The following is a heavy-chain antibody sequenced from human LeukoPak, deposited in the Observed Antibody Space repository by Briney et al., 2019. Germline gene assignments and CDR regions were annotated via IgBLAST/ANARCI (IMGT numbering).Heavy chain of an antibody. D-gene: IGHD3-22*01. Sequence: PGGSLRLSCAASGFTFSSYGMHWVRQAPGKGLEWVAVISYDGSNKYYADSVKGRFTISRDNSKNTLYLQMNSLRAEDTAVYYCAKVEGYDSSGYYSSPLDPWGQGTLVTVSS. CDR1: GFTFSSYG. J-gene: IGHJ5*02. V-gene: IGHV3-30*18. CDR2: ISYDGSNK. CDR3: AKVEGYDSSGYYSSPLDP.